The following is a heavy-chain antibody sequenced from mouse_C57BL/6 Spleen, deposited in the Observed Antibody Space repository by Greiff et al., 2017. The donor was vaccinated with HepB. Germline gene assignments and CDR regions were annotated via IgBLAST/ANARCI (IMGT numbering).Heavy chain of an antibody. V-gene: IGHV1-72*01. CDR1: GYTFTSYR. Sequence: QVQLQQPGAELVKPGASVKLSCKASGYTFTSYRMHWVKQRPGRGLEWIGRIDPSSGGTKYNEKFKSKATLTVDKPSSTAYMQLSSLTSEDSAVYFCARGLHQYLGHFDYWGQGTTLTVSS. CDR3: ARGLHQYLGHFDY. J-gene: IGHJ2*01. CDR2: IDPSSGGT. D-gene: IGHD5-1*01.